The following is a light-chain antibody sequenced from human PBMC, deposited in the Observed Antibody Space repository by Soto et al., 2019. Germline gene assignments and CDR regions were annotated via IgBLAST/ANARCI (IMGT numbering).Light chain of an antibody. V-gene: IGKV1-5*03. Sequence: DIQMTQSPSTLSGSVGDRVTITCRASQTISSWLALYQQKPGKAPKLLIYKASTLQSGVPSRFSGSGSGTDFTLTISSLQPDDFATYYCQHYNSYSEEFGQGTKVDIK. CDR3: QHYNSYSEE. J-gene: IGKJ1*01. CDR2: KAS. CDR1: QTISSW.